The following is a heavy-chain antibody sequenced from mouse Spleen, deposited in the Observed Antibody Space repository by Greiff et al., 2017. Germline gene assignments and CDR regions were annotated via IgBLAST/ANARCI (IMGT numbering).Heavy chain of an antibody. CDR1: GYTFTSYW. CDR3: ARLDEDY. J-gene: IGHJ2*01. Sequence: QVQLQQPGAELVKPGASVKLSCKASGYTFTSYWMQWVKQRPGQGLEWIGEIDPSDSYTNYNQKFKGKATLTVDTSSSTAYMQLSSLTSEDSAVYYCARLDEDYWGQGTTLTVSS. V-gene: IGHV1-50*01. CDR2: IDPSDSYT.